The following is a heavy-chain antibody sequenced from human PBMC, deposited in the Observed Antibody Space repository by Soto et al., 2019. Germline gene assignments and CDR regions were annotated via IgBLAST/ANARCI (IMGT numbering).Heavy chain of an antibody. Sequence: GGSLRLSCAASGFIFNNYAMHWVRQAPGKGLEWVALISYDGSNKYYADSVKGRFTISRDDSKNTLYLQMNSLRAEDTAVYYCARDLGGYSGYYFFPLTTLGVWGQGTTVTVSS. CDR1: GFIFNNYA. V-gene: IGHV3-30-3*01. CDR2: ISYDGSNK. D-gene: IGHD5-12*01. J-gene: IGHJ6*02. CDR3: ARDLGGYSGYYFFPLTTLGV.